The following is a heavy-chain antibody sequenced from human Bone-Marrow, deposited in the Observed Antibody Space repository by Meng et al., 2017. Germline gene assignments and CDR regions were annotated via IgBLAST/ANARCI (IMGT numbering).Heavy chain of an antibody. D-gene: IGHD3-22*01. CDR2: ISGYNCNT. CDR1: GYTFTSYG. J-gene: IGHJ6*02. Sequence: ASVKVSCKASGYTFTSYGISWVRQAPGQGLEWMGWISGYNCNTNYAQKFQGRVTITTDESTSTAYMELSSLRSEDTAVYYCASRRMIVVVTDYYYYGMDVWGQGTTVTVSS. CDR3: ASRRMIVVVTDYYYYGMDV. V-gene: IGHV1-18*01.